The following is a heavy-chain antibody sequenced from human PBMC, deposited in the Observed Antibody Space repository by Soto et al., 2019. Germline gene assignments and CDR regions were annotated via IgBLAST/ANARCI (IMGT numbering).Heavy chain of an antibody. CDR3: WSAGYFYYGMDV. J-gene: IGHJ6*02. Sequence: SETLSLTCAVYGGSFSGYYWSWMRQPPGKGLEWIGEINHSGSTNYNPSVKSRVAISVDASKNQFSLKLCSMTAASTALYYCWSAGYFYYGMDVWGQGTTVTVSS. CDR1: GGSFSGYY. CDR2: INHSGST. D-gene: IGHD1-1*01. V-gene: IGHV4-34*01.